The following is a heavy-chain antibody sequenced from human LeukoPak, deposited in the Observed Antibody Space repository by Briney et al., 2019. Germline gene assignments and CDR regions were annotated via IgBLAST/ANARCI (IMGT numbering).Heavy chain of an antibody. CDR3: ASPVVPAAINVYNAFDI. CDR2: IYYSGST. Sequence: PSETLSLTCSVSGGSISSSSYYWGWIRQPPGKGLEWIGSIYYSGSTYYNPSLKSRVTISVDTSKNQFSLKLSSVTAADTAVYYCASPVVPAAINVYNAFDIWGQGTMVTVSS. J-gene: IGHJ3*02. D-gene: IGHD2-2*01. CDR1: GGSISSSSYY. V-gene: IGHV4-39*01.